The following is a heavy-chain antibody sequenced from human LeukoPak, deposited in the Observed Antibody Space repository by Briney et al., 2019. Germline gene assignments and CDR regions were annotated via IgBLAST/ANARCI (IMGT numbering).Heavy chain of an antibody. CDR1: GFTFSSYS. CDR2: ISSSSSTI. Sequence: PGGSLRLSCAASGFTFSSYSMNWVRQAPGNGLEWVSYISSSSSTIYYADSVKGRFTISRDNAKNSLYLQMNSLRDEDTAVYYCARAPAGDQYYDFWSGYYKAGYFDYWGQGTLVTVSS. CDR3: ARAPAGDQYYDFWSGYYKAGYFDY. D-gene: IGHD3-3*01. J-gene: IGHJ4*02. V-gene: IGHV3-48*02.